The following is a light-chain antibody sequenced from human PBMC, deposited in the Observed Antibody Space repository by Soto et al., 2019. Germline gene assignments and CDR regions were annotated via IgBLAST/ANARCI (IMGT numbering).Light chain of an antibody. V-gene: IGKV3-20*01. J-gene: IGKJ5*01. CDR1: QSITTR. Sequence: EIVLTQSPAVLSLSPGDRVTLSCRASQSITTRLAWYQHRPGQAPRLLIYHTSRRAAGIPARFSATGSETDFTLTISRLEPEDFAVYYCQQYDNSPITFGQGTRLEIK. CDR3: QQYDNSPIT. CDR2: HTS.